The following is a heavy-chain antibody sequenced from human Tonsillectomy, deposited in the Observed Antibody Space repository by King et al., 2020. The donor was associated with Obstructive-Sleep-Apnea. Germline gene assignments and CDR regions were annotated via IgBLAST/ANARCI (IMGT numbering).Heavy chain of an antibody. Sequence: VQLQQWGAGLLKPSETLSLTCAVYGGSFSVYYWRWIRQPPGKGLDWIGDINHNVSTNYNPSLKSRYTISVDTSKNQFSLKLSSLTAADTAVYYCAREAPTVAYDAFDIWGQGTMVTVSS. CDR2: INHNVST. D-gene: IGHD4-23*01. V-gene: IGHV4-34*01. CDR1: GGSFSVYY. CDR3: AREAPTVAYDAFDI. J-gene: IGHJ3*02.